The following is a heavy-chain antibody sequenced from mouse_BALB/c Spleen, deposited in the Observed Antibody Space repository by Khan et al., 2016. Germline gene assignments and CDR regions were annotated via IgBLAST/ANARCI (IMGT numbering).Heavy chain of an antibody. CDR1: GYTFTNYG. V-gene: IGHV9-3-1*01. D-gene: IGHD1-1*01. Sequence: QIQLVQSGPELKKPGKTVKISCKASGYTFTNYGMNWVKQAPGKGLKWMGWINTYSGESTYADDFKGRFAFSLDTSANTVYLQINNLTNEDTATYFCARYRYYYGSSSYFDVWGAGTTVTVSS. J-gene: IGHJ1*01. CDR3: ARYRYYYGSSSYFDV. CDR2: INTYSGES.